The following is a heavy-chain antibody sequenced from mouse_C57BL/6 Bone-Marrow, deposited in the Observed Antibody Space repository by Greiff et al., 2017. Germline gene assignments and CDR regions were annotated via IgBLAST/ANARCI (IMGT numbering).Heavy chain of an antibody. D-gene: IGHD1-1*01. J-gene: IGHJ2*01. CDR3: AREVDYYGSFDY. CDR1: GYTFTSYG. V-gene: IGHV1-58*01. Sequence: EVQLQQSGAELVRPGSSVKMSCKTSGYTFTSYGINWVKQRPGQGLEWIGYIYIGYGYTEYNQKFNGKATLTSDTSSSTAYMQLSILASEDSSIDFCAREVDYYGSFDYWGQGTTLTVSS. CDR2: IYIGYGYT.